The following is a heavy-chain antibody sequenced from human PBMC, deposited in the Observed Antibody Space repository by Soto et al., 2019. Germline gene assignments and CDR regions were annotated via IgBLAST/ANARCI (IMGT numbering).Heavy chain of an antibody. CDR2: IYYSGST. J-gene: IGHJ4*02. CDR1: GGSISSSSYY. D-gene: IGHD4-4*01. V-gene: IGHV4-39*01. Sequence: SETLSLTCTVSGGSISSSSYYWGWIRQPPGKGLEWIGSIYYSGSTYYNPSLKSRVTISVDTSKNQFSLKLSSVTAADTAVYYCARFSTTVTDYWGQGTLVTVSS. CDR3: ARFSTTVTDY.